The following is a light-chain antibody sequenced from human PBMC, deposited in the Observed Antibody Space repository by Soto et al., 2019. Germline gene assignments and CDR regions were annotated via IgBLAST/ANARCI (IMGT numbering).Light chain of an antibody. CDR2: EGT. V-gene: IGLV2-23*01. CDR1: SSDVGNYDL. CDR3: CSSAGSGTYA. Sequence: QSALTQPASVSGSPGQSIAISCTGTSSDVGNYDLVSWYQQHPGKAPKLMIYEGTKRPSGVSNRFSGSKSGNTASLTISGLQAEDEADYYCCSSAGSGTYAFGTGTNVTVL. J-gene: IGLJ1*01.